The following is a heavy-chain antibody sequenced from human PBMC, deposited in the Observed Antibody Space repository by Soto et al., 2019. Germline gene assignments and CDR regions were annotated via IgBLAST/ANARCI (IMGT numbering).Heavy chain of an antibody. CDR3: ASSVLVTSTMNYFDL. V-gene: IGHV5-51*01. J-gene: IGHJ4*02. CDR2: IYPYDSET. CDR1: GYSFSNFC. Sequence: GQSLRISCEASGYSFSNFCSALVLRMPGKGLEWLGIIYPYDSETRYSPSFLCRVTISADKSIKTTYLQWSSLKASDTAIYFCASSVLVTSTMNYFDLWGQGTLVTFSS. D-gene: IGHD3-3*02.